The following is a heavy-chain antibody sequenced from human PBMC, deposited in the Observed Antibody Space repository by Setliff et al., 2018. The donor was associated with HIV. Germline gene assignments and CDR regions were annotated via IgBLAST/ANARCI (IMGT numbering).Heavy chain of an antibody. D-gene: IGHD2-21*02. CDR2: IYYSGST. J-gene: IGHJ4*02. CDR3: ARQGNIVVVTSFDY. V-gene: IGHV4-39*01. Sequence: PSETLSLTCTVSGGSISSSSYYWGWIRQPPGKGLEWIGSIYYSGSTYSNPSLKSRVTISVDTSKNQFSLRLNSVTAADTAVYYCARQGNIVVVTSFDYWGQGTLVTVSS. CDR1: GGSISSSSYY.